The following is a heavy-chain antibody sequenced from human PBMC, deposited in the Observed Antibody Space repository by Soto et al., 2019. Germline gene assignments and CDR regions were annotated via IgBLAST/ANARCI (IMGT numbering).Heavy chain of an antibody. CDR2: ISASGGST. J-gene: IGHJ5*02. Sequence: GGSLRLSCAASGFTFSTYAMNWVRQAPGQGLEWVSTISASGGSTYYADSAKGRFTISRDNSKNTLYLQMNSLRAEDTAVYYCAKAYNNYVPYFDTWGQGTLVTVSS. D-gene: IGHD4-4*01. V-gene: IGHV3-23*01. CDR1: GFTFSTYA. CDR3: AKAYNNYVPYFDT.